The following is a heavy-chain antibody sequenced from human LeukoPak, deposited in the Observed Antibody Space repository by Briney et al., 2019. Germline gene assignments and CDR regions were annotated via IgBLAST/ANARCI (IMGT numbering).Heavy chain of an antibody. CDR1: GGTSSSYA. V-gene: IGHV1-69*05. CDR3: ARMLWRDGYNFPY. CDR2: IIPIFGTA. Sequence: SVKVSCKASGGTSSSYAISWVRQAPGQGLEWMGGIIPIFGTANYAQKFQGRVTITTDESTSTAYMELSSLRSEDTAVYYCARMLWRDGYNFPYWGQGTLVTVSS. D-gene: IGHD5-24*01. J-gene: IGHJ4*02.